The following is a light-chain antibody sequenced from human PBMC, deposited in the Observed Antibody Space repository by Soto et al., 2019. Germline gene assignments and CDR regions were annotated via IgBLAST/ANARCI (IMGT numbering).Light chain of an antibody. CDR2: GAS. CDR3: QQYGSSKGT. CDR1: QSVSSSY. J-gene: IGKJ1*01. V-gene: IGKV3-20*01. Sequence: EIVLTQSPGTLSLSPGERATLSCRASQSVSSSYLAWYQQKPGQAPRLLIYGASSRATHIPDRFSGSGSGTDFTLTNSRLEPEDFAVYYCQQYGSSKGTFGQGTKVEIK.